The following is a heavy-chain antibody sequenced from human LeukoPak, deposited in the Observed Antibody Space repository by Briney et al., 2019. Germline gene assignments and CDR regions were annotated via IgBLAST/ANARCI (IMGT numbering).Heavy chain of an antibody. Sequence: AGGSLRLSCAASGFSFSDYSMNWVRQAPGKGLEWVSYISVTGTTMYYADSVKGRFTISRDIAKNSLYLQMSSLRAEDMAVYYCARDYCSSTSCYDYWGQGTLVTVSS. CDR2: ISVTGTTM. J-gene: IGHJ4*02. D-gene: IGHD2-2*01. CDR3: ARDYCSSTSCYDY. CDR1: GFSFSDYS. V-gene: IGHV3-48*04.